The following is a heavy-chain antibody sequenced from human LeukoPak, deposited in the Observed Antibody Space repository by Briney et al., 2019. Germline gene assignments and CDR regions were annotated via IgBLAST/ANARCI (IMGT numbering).Heavy chain of an antibody. Sequence: SETLSLTCTVSGGSISSYYLSWIRQPPGKGLEWIGYIYYSGSTNYNPSLKSRVTISVDTSKNQFSLKLSSVTAADTAVYYCARGPPVTTYYYYYGMDVWGQGTTVTVSS. CDR1: GGSISSYY. CDR2: IYYSGST. CDR3: ARGPPVTTYYYYYGMDV. D-gene: IGHD4-17*01. J-gene: IGHJ6*02. V-gene: IGHV4-59*01.